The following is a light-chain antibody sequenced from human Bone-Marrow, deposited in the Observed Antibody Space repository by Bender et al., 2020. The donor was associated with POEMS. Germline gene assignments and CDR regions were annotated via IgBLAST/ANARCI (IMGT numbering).Light chain of an antibody. CDR1: SSDVGGYEY. J-gene: IGLJ1*01. Sequence: QSALTQPASVSGSPGQSITISCTGTSSDVGGYEYVSWYRQYPGKAPQFIIYDVKSRPSGVSNRFSGSKSGDTASLTISGLQAEDEGDYYCSSYASGSTRYVFGTGTKVTVL. CDR3: SSYASGSTRYV. V-gene: IGLV2-14*01. CDR2: DVK.